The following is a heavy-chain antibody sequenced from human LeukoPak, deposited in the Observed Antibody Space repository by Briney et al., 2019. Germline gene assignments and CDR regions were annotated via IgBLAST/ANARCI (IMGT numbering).Heavy chain of an antibody. CDR3: AREGSQLGLDL. J-gene: IGHJ2*01. CDR2: IYYSGST. V-gene: IGHV4-59*01. CDR1: GGSISSYY. D-gene: IGHD6-6*01. Sequence: SETLSLTCTVSGGSISSYYWSWIRQPPGKGLEWIGYIYYSGSTNYNPSLKSRVTISVDTSKNQFSLKLSSVTAADTAVYYCAREGSQLGLDLWGRGTLVTVSS.